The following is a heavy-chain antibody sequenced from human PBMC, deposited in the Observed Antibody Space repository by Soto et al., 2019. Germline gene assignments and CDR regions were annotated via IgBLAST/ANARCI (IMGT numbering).Heavy chain of an antibody. Sequence: AASVKVSCKVSGYTLTELSMHWVRQAPGKGLEWMGGFDPEDGETIYAQKFQGRVTMTEDTSTDTAYMELSSLRSEDTAVYYCATKSLRITIFGVVTAFYYGMDVWGQGTTVTVSS. V-gene: IGHV1-24*01. D-gene: IGHD3-3*01. J-gene: IGHJ6*02. CDR3: ATKSLRITIFGVVTAFYYGMDV. CDR1: GYTLTELS. CDR2: FDPEDGET.